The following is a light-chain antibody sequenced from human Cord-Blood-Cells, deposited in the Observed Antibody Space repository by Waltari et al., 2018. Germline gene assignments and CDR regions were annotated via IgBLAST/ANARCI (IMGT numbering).Light chain of an antibody. CDR2: EGS. J-gene: IGLJ2*01. CDR1: SSDVGSYNL. CDR3: CSYSGSSTLV. V-gene: IGLV2-23*01. Sequence: QSVLTQPASVSGSPGQSITISCTGTSSDVGSYNLVCWYQQHPGKAPKLMIYEGSKRPSGVSNRFSGSKSGNTASLTISGLQAEDEADYYCCSYSGSSTLVFCGGTKLTVL.